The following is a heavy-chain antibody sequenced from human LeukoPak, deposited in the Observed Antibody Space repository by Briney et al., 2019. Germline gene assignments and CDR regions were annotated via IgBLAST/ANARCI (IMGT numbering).Heavy chain of an antibody. Sequence: SETLSLTCAVYGGSFSGYYWSWIRQPPGKGLEWIGEINHSGSTNYNPSLKSRVTISVDTSKNQFSLKLSSVTAEDTAVYYCAREGSLVVVPAALDYWGQGTLVTVSS. CDR1: GGSFSGYY. CDR3: AREGSLVVVPAALDY. D-gene: IGHD2-2*01. CDR2: INHSGST. J-gene: IGHJ4*02. V-gene: IGHV4-34*01.